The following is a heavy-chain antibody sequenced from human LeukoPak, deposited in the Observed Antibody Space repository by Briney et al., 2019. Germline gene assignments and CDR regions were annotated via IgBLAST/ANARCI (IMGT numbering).Heavy chain of an antibody. Sequence: GATVKLSCSASGYSFTSYGISWVRQAPGQRGEWMGWISAYNGNANYAQKLQGRVTMTIDTSSSTDYMELRSLRSDDTAVYYCARVKAGLRGNWFDPWGQGTLVNVAS. CDR3: ARVKAGLRGNWFDP. V-gene: IGHV1-18*01. J-gene: IGHJ5*02. D-gene: IGHD5-12*01. CDR2: ISAYNGNA. CDR1: GYSFTSYG.